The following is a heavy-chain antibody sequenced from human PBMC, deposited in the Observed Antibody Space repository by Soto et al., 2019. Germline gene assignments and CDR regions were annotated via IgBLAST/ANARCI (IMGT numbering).Heavy chain of an antibody. Sequence: EVQLLESGGGLVQPGGSQRLSCAASGFTFSTYAVNWVRQAPGKGLEWVSAISGSGGTTYYADSVKGRFTISRDNSKRTLYLQMDSLRAEDTAVYYCAKRSPISAAGPHWYFDLWGRGTLVTVSS. J-gene: IGHJ2*01. CDR1: GFTFSTYA. CDR3: AKRSPISAAGPHWYFDL. D-gene: IGHD6-13*01. V-gene: IGHV3-23*01. CDR2: ISGSGGTT.